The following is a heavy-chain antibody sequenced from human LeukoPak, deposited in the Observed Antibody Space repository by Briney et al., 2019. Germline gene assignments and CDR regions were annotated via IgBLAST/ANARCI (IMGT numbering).Heavy chain of an antibody. V-gene: IGHV3-11*04. D-gene: IGHD6-6*01. CDR3: ARDRGAYSSYWVNFDY. CDR2: ISTSGTTT. J-gene: IGHJ4*02. Sequence: GGSLRLSCAATGFTFSDYYMSWIRQAPGKGLEWISYISTSGTTTYHADSVKGRFTISRDDAKNSLYLQMNSLRAEDTAVYYCARDRGAYSSYWVNFDYWGQGTLVTVSS. CDR1: GFTFSDYY.